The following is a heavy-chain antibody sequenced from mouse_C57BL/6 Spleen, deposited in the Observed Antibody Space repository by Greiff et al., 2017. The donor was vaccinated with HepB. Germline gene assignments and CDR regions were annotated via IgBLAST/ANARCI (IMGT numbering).Heavy chain of an antibody. CDR3: ARESYDYDEFRYAMDY. J-gene: IGHJ4*01. D-gene: IGHD2-4*01. CDR1: GYTFTSYW. Sequence: QVQLQQPGAELVKPGASVKLSCKASGYTFTSYWMHWVKQRPGRGLEWIGRIDPNSGGTKYNEKFKSKATLTVDKPSSTAYMQLSSLTSEDSAFYYCARESYDYDEFRYAMDYWGQGTSVTVSS. V-gene: IGHV1-72*01. CDR2: IDPNSGGT.